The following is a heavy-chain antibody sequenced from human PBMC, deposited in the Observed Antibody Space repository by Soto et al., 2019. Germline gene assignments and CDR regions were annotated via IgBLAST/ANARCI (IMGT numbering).Heavy chain of an antibody. Sequence: QVTLKESGPVLVKPTETLTLTCTVSGFSLSNARMGVSWIRQPPGKALEWLAHIFSNDEKYYSKSLKSRLTISKDTSKSQVVITMTNMAPVDTATYYCARVPSGYDFTVMDVWGQGTTVTVSS. CDR2: IFSNDEK. D-gene: IGHD5-12*01. CDR3: ARVPSGYDFTVMDV. J-gene: IGHJ6*02. CDR1: GFSLSNARMG. V-gene: IGHV2-26*01.